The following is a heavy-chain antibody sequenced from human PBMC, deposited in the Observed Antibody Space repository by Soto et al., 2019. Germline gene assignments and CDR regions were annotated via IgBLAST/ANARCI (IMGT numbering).Heavy chain of an antibody. J-gene: IGHJ6*02. Sequence: AETLSLTCTVSGGSISSSSYYWGWIRQPPGKGREWIGSIYYSGSTYYNPPLKSRVTISVDTSKNQFSLKLSSVTAADTAVYYCAIYDFRPNVYYYYGMDVWGQGTTVTVSS. CDR3: AIYDFRPNVYYYYGMDV. CDR1: GGSISSSSYY. D-gene: IGHD3-16*01. V-gene: IGHV4-39*01. CDR2: IYYSGST.